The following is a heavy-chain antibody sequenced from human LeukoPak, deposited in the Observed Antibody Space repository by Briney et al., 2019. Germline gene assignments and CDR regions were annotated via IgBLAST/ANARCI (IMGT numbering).Heavy chain of an antibody. D-gene: IGHD3-22*01. CDR3: AQDKEPSSMIVVVIAFDI. CDR2: ISGSGGST. V-gene: IGHV3-23*01. CDR1: GFTFSSYA. J-gene: IGHJ3*02. Sequence: GGSLRLSCAASGFTFSSYAMSWVRQAPGKGLEWVSAISGSGGSTYYADSVKGRFTISRDNSKNTLYLQMNSLRAEDTAVYYCAQDKEPSSMIVVVIAFDIWGQGTMVTVSS.